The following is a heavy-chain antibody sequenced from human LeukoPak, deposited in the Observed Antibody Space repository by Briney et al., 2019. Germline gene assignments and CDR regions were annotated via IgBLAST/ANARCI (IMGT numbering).Heavy chain of an antibody. D-gene: IGHD4-17*01. V-gene: IGHV3-30*18. CDR2: ISYDGSNK. J-gene: IGHJ4*02. CDR3: AKMGRLRLFDY. CDR1: GFTFSSYG. Sequence: GGSLRLSCAASGFTFSSYGMHWVRQAPGKGLEWVAVISYDGSNKYYADSVKGRFTISRDNSKNTLYLQMNSLRAEDTAVYYCAKMGRLRLFDYWGQGTLVTVSS.